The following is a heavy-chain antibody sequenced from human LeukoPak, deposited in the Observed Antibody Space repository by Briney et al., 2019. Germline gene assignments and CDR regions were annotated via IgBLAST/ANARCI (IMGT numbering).Heavy chain of an antibody. CDR1: GFTFSTYS. Sequence: PGGSLRLSCAASGFTFSTYSMNWVRQAPGKGLEWVSYISTGSSAIYYTDSVKGRFTISRDNAKNSLYLQMNSLRDEDTAVYYCARDVYFAFDIWGQGTMVSVPS. J-gene: IGHJ3*02. CDR3: ARDVYFAFDI. V-gene: IGHV3-48*02. CDR2: ISTGSSAI. D-gene: IGHD5/OR15-5a*01.